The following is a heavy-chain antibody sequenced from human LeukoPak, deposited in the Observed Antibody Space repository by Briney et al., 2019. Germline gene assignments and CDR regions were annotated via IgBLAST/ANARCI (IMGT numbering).Heavy chain of an antibody. CDR3: ARNLYYYDSGFYFDY. J-gene: IGHJ4*02. D-gene: IGHD3-10*01. Sequence: GGSLRLSCTVSGFTVSINFMSWVRQAPGKGLEWVSFIYSGGNTHYSDSVKGRFTISRDNSKNTLFLQMNGLRAEDTAVYYCARNLYYYDSGFYFDYWGQGTLVTVSS. CDR1: GFTVSINF. V-gene: IGHV3-53*01. CDR2: IYSGGNT.